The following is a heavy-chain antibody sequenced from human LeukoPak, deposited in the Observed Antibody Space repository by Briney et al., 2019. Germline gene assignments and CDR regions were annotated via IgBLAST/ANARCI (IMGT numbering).Heavy chain of an antibody. V-gene: IGHV3-9*03. Sequence: GRSLRLSCAASGFTFGDYAMHWVRQAPGKGLEWVSGISWNSGSVGYADSVKGRFTISRDNAKNSLYLQMNSLRAEDMALYYCAKTAAAANAFDIWGQGTMVTVSS. J-gene: IGHJ3*02. CDR3: AKTAAAANAFDI. CDR2: ISWNSGSV. D-gene: IGHD6-13*01. CDR1: GFTFGDYA.